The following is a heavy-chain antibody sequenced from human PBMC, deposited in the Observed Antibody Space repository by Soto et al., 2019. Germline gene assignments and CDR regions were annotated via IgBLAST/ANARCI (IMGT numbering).Heavy chain of an antibody. CDR2: ISAYNDKT. CDR1: GYTFTSYG. Sequence: QVQLVQSGAEVKKPGASVKVSCRASGYTFTSYGISWVRQAPGQGLEWMGWISAYNDKTTYAQKFQGRITMTTDTSSNTAYMELRSLRYDDTAVYYCARFTGISKWTFDSWGQGTLVTVSS. D-gene: IGHD1-26*01. V-gene: IGHV1-18*01. CDR3: ARFTGISKWTFDS. J-gene: IGHJ4*02.